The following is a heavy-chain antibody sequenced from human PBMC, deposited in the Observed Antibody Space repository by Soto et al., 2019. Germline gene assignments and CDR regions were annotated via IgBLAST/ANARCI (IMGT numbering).Heavy chain of an antibody. CDR1: GFTFSSYG. J-gene: IGHJ4*02. D-gene: IGHD3-22*01. V-gene: IGHV3-33*01. Sequence: QVQLVESGGGVVQPGRSLRLSCAASGFTFSSYGMHWVRQAPGKGLEWVAVIWYDGSNKYYADSVKGRFTISRDNSKNGLDLNMSSLSAEATAVYYCARERYYYSSGCRDDWGQGTLVTVSS. CDR2: IWYDGSNK. CDR3: ARERYYYSSGCRDD.